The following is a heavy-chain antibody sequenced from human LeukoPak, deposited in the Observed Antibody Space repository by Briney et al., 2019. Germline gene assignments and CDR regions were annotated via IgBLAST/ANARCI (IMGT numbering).Heavy chain of an antibody. V-gene: IGHV1-46*03. CDR3: TRVYCSSSSCYNADY. Sequence: ASVKVSCKTSGYTFTSYYMHWVRQAPGQGLEWMGIINLNGGSTKYAQKFQGRVTMTRDTSTSTVYIELSSLISEDTAVYYCTRVYCSSSSCYNADYWGQGTLVTVSS. CDR1: GYTFTSYY. CDR2: INLNGGST. D-gene: IGHD2-2*02. J-gene: IGHJ4*02.